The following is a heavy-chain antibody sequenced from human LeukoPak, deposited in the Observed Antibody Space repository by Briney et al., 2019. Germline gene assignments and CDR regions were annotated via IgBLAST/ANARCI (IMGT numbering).Heavy chain of an antibody. Sequence: GESLKISCKGSGYSFTSYWIGWVRQMPGKGLEWMGIVYPGDSDTRYSPSFQGQVTISADRSISTAYLQWSSLKASDTAIYYCAGLSRNGWSDYWGQGTLVTVSS. D-gene: IGHD6-19*01. CDR3: AGLSRNGWSDY. J-gene: IGHJ4*02. CDR1: GYSFTSYW. CDR2: VYPGDSDT. V-gene: IGHV5-51*01.